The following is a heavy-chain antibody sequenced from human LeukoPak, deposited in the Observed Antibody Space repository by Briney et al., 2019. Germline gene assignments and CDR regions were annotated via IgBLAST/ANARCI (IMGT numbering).Heavy chain of an antibody. Sequence: ASVEVSCKASGYTFTGYYLHWVRQAPGQGLEWMGWISAYNGNTNYAQKLQGRVTMTTDTSTSTAYMELRSLRSDDTAVYYCARSGYCSSTSCYLSYYYYYMDVWGKGTTVTVSS. CDR2: ISAYNGNT. J-gene: IGHJ6*03. CDR1: GYTFTGYY. CDR3: ARSGYCSSTSCYLSYYYYYMDV. D-gene: IGHD2-2*01. V-gene: IGHV1-18*04.